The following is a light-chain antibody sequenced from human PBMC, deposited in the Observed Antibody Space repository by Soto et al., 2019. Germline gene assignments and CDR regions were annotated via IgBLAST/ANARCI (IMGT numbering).Light chain of an antibody. CDR3: QQYATSVTT. V-gene: IGKV3-11*01. J-gene: IGKJ5*01. CDR2: DAS. CDR1: QSISSY. Sequence: EIVLTQSPATLSLSPGERATLSCRASQSISSYLAWYQQKPGQAPSLLIYDASNRATGIPARFSGSGSGTDFTLTISRLEPEDFAVFYCQQYATSVTTFGQGTRLEIK.